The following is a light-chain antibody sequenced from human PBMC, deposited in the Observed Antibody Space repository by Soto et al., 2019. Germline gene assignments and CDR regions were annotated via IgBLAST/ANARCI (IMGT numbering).Light chain of an antibody. J-gene: IGKJ5*01. CDR3: QQYDNLPIT. V-gene: IGKV1-5*01. Sequence: DIQMTQSPSTLSASVGDRVTITCRASQSVASWLAWYQQKPGKAPKLLIFQASSLESGVPSRFSGSGSGTDFTFTISSLQPEDIATYYCQQYDNLPITFGQGTRLEIK. CDR2: QAS. CDR1: QSVASW.